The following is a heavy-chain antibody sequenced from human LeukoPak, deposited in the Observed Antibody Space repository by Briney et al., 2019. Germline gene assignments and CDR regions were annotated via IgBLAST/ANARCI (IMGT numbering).Heavy chain of an antibody. D-gene: IGHD3-9*01. V-gene: IGHV3-23*01. J-gene: IGHJ4*02. CDR2: ISGSGGST. CDR3: AKAYYDILTGYYGPFDY. Sequence: GGSLRLSCAASGFTFSSYAMSWVRQAPGKGLEWVSAISGSGGSTYYADSVKGRFTISRDNSKNTLYLQMNSLRAEDTAVYYCAKAYYDILTGYYGPFDYWGQGTLVTVSS. CDR1: GFTFSSYA.